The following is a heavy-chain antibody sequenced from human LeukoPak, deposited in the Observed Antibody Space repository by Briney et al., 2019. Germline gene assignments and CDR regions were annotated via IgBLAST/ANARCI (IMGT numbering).Heavy chain of an antibody. CDR1: GFTFSSYA. CDR2: ISSNGGRT. D-gene: IGHD6-13*01. CDR3: VKGGPYSIHAFDI. J-gene: IGHJ3*02. V-gene: IGHV3-64D*09. Sequence: GGSLRLSCSASGFTFSSYAMHWVRQAPGKGLEYVSGISSNGGRTYYADSVKGRITISRDNSKNTLYLQMSSVRPEDTAVYSCVKGGPYSIHAFDIWGQGTTITVSS.